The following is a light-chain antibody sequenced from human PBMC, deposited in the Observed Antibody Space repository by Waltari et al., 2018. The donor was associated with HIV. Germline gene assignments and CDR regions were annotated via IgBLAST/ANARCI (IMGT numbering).Light chain of an antibody. V-gene: IGLV2-8*01. CDR2: EFN. J-gene: IGLJ2*01. CDR1: SGDIGGYNY. Sequence: QSALTRAPSASGTLGQSVTMSATETSGDIGGYNYVSWYQHQPGKAPELIMTEFNKRPSGVPHRFSRSKSGTTSSLTVSGLQAEYEEHHYCPSYARTNTFSVLFGRVTTRTVL. CDR3: PSYARTNTFSVL.